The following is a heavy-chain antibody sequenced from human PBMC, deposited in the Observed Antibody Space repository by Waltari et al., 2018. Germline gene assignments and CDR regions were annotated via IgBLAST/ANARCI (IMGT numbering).Heavy chain of an antibody. J-gene: IGHJ4*02. CDR2: IRSHLGGAIT. CDR1: GFIFGEYA. V-gene: IGHV3-49*04. CDR3: TRAGGPVGHSDY. Sequence: EVQLVESVGGLVQPGRSLRLSCTGSGFIFGEYAVNWVRQTPGKGLKCVGLIRSHLGGAITEHAASVKDRFSISRDDSKSIAYLQMNSLKTEDMAVYYCTRAGGPVGHSDYWGQGTLVAVSS. D-gene: IGHD3-10*01.